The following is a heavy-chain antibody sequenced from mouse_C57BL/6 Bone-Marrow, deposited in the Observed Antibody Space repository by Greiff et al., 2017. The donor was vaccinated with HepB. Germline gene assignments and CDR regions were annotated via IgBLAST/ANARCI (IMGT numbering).Heavy chain of an antibody. J-gene: IGHJ1*03. CDR1: GFTFSSYA. V-gene: IGHV5-9-1*02. CDR3: TRADYGSTHWYFDV. Sequence: EVMLVESGEGLVKPGGSLKLSCAASGFTFSSYAMSWVRQTPEKRLEWVAYISSGGDYIYYADTVKGRFTISRDNARNTLYLQMSSLKSEDTAMYYCTRADYGSTHWYFDVWGTGTTVTVSS. CDR2: ISSGGDYI. D-gene: IGHD1-1*01.